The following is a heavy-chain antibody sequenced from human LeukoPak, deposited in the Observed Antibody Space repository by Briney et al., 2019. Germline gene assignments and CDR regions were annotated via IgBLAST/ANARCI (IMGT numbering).Heavy chain of an antibody. CDR3: ATEAPGDRNYYYYMDV. Sequence: GASVKVSCKVSGYTLTELSMHWVRQAPGKGLEWMGGFDPEDGETIYAQKFQGRVTMTEDTSTDTAYMELSSLRSEDTAVYYCATEAPGDRNYYYYMDVWGKGTTVTISS. D-gene: IGHD7-27*01. CDR2: FDPEDGET. CDR1: GYTLTELS. J-gene: IGHJ6*03. V-gene: IGHV1-24*01.